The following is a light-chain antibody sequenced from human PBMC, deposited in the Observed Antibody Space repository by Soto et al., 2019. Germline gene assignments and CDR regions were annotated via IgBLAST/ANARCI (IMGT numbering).Light chain of an antibody. CDR2: KAF. V-gene: IGKV1-5*03. Sequence: DIPMTQSPSTLSASVGDRVTITCRASQSITDWLAWYQQKPGKAPKFLIYKAFNLEGGVPSRFSGSGSGTEFTLTISSVQPDDFATYYCQYWDDYSWTFGQGTKVEIK. CDR3: QYWDDYSWT. J-gene: IGKJ1*01. CDR1: QSITDW.